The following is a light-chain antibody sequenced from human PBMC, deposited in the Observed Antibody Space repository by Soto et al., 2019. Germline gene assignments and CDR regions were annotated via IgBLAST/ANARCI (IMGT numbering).Light chain of an antibody. CDR1: QSISSY. CDR2: AAS. Sequence: DIQMTQSPSSLSASVGDRVTITCRASQSISSYLNWYQQKPGKAPNLLIYAASSLLSGVPSRFSGGGSGTDFTLTISSLQPEDFATYYCQQSYSAPRTFGQGTKVEIK. J-gene: IGKJ1*01. V-gene: IGKV1-39*01. CDR3: QQSYSAPRT.